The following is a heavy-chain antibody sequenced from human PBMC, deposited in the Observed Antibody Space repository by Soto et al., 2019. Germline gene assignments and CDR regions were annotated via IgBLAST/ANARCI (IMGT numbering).Heavy chain of an antibody. V-gene: IGHV3-23*01. Sequence: RGSLRLSCAASGFTFSSYAMSWVRQAPGKGLEWVSAISGSGGSTYYADSVKGRFTISRDNSKNTLYLQMNSLRAEDTAVYYCAKDHLWSGYEPQFDYWGQGTLVTVSS. CDR1: GFTFSSYA. CDR2: ISGSGGST. J-gene: IGHJ4*02. D-gene: IGHD3-3*02. CDR3: AKDHLWSGYEPQFDY.